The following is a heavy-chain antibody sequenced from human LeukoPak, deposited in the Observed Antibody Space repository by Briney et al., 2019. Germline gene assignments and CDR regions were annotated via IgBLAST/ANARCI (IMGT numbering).Heavy chain of an antibody. V-gene: IGHV4-59*12. D-gene: IGHD3-16*01. J-gene: IGHJ6*03. CDR2: IYYTGST. CDR3: ARETSQKGAHYMDV. Sequence: PSETLSLTCTVSDGSINGYYWSWIRQSPGKGLESLGYIYYTGSTNYNPSLKSRVTMSVDTSKNQFSLKLSSVTAADTAVYYCARETSQKGAHYMDVWGKGTTVTISS. CDR1: DGSINGYY.